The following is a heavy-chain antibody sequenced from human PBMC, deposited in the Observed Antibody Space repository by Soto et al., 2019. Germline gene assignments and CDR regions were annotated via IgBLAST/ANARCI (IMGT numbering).Heavy chain of an antibody. CDR3: ARGGRYYDSSGYCDY. Sequence: EVQLLESGGGFVQPGGSLRLSCAASGFTFSSYSMNWVRQAPGKGLEWVSSISSSSSYIYYADSVKGRFTISRDNAKNSLYLQMNSLRAEDTAVYYCARGGRYYDSSGYCDYWGQGTLVTVSS. V-gene: IGHV3-21*01. J-gene: IGHJ4*02. CDR1: GFTFSSYS. D-gene: IGHD3-22*01. CDR2: ISSSSSYI.